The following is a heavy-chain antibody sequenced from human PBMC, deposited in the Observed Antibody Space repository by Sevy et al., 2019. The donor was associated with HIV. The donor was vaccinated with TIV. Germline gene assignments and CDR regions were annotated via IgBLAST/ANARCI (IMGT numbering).Heavy chain of an antibody. CDR1: GFTFSSYG. V-gene: IGHV3-33*01. D-gene: IGHD2-21*02. CDR2: IWYDGSNK. J-gene: IGHJ6*02. Sequence: GESLKTSCAASGFTFSSYGMHWVHQAPGKGLEWVAVIWYDGSNKYYADSVKGRFTISRDNSKNTLYLQMNSLRAEDTAVYYCARALAYCGGDCYPYYYYGIDVWGQGTTVTVSS. CDR3: ARALAYCGGDCYPYYYYGIDV.